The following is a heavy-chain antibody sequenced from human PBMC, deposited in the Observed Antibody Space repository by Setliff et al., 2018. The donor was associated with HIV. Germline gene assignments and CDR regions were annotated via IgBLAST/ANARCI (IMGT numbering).Heavy chain of an antibody. CDR1: GGTFSSYA. Sequence: ASVKVSCKASGGTFSSYAISWVRQAPGQGLEWMGGIIPILGIANYAQKFQGRVTITADESTSTAYMELSSPRSEDTAVYYCARGRSRYFDWLPSTLSYYFDYWGQGTLVTVSS. CDR3: ARGRSRYFDWLPSTLSYYFDY. CDR2: IIPILGIA. V-gene: IGHV1-69*10. D-gene: IGHD3-9*01. J-gene: IGHJ4*02.